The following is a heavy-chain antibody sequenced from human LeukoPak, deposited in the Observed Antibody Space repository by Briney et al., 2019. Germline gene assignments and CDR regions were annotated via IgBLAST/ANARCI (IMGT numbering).Heavy chain of an antibody. Sequence: GGSLRLSCAVSGITLSNYGMSWVRQAPGKGLEWVAGLSGSGGGTNYADSVKGRFTISRDNSKNTLYLQMNSLRPEDTAVYYCAKAASHYYVSTGYYPWGQGTMVTVSS. CDR1: GITLSNYG. J-gene: IGHJ3*01. V-gene: IGHV3-23*01. CDR3: AKAASHYYVSTGYYP. CDR2: LSGSGGGT. D-gene: IGHD3-22*01.